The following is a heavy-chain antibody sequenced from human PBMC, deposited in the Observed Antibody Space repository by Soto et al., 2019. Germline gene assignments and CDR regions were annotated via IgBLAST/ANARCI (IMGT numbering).Heavy chain of an antibody. J-gene: IGHJ3*02. CDR1: GFTFSSYG. D-gene: IGHD3-22*01. Sequence: GGSLRLSCAASGFTFSSYGMHWVRQAPGKGLEWVAVIWYDGSNKYYADSVKGRFTISRDNSKNTLYLQMNSLRAEDTAVYYCAKDIRLGSGYQRGAFDIWGQGTMVTVSS. CDR3: AKDIRLGSGYQRGAFDI. CDR2: IWYDGSNK. V-gene: IGHV3-33*06.